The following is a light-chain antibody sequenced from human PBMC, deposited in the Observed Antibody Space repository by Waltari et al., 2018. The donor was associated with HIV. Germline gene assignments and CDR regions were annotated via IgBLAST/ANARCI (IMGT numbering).Light chain of an antibody. J-gene: IGLJ3*02. V-gene: IGLV1-40*01. CDR1: SSNLGAGYD. CDR3: QSYDSSLSGSRV. Sequence: HSVLTQPPSVSGALGQRVTISCTGSSSNLGAGYDVHWYQHLPGTAPKLLIYKNNNRPSGVPDRFSGSKSGTSASLAITGLQAEDEADYHCQSYDSSLSGSRVFGGGTKLTVL. CDR2: KNN.